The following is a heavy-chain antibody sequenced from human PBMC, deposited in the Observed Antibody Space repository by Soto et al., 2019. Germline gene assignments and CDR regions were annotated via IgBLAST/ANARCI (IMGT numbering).Heavy chain of an antibody. V-gene: IGHV4-4*02. Sequence: TSETLSLTCAVSGGSISSSNWWSWVRQPPGKGLEWIGEIYHSGSTNYNPSLKSRVTISVDTSKNQFSLKLSSVTAADTAVYYWARVRRIYYGSGSNYDYWGQGTLVTVSS. CDR1: GGSISSSNW. CDR3: ARVRRIYYGSGSNYDY. CDR2: IYHSGST. D-gene: IGHD3-10*01. J-gene: IGHJ4*02.